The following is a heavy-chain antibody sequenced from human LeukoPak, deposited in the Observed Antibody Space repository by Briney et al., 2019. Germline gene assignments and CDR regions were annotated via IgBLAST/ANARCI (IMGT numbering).Heavy chain of an antibody. Sequence: GGSLRLSCAASGFTFSTYSMNWVRQAPGKGLEWVSYISSRGDIYYADSVKGRFTISRDNAKNSLYLQMNSLRVEDTAVYYCTRDIVWLQLEYWGQGALVTVSS. CDR2: ISSRGDI. V-gene: IGHV3-21*05. J-gene: IGHJ4*02. CDR1: GFTFSTYS. D-gene: IGHD5-24*01. CDR3: TRDIVWLQLEY.